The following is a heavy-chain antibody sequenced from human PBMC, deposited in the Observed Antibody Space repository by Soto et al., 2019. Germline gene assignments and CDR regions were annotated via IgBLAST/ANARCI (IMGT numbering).Heavy chain of an antibody. Sequence: QVQLVQSGAEVKKPGSSVKVSCKASGGTFSSYAISWVRQAPGQGLEWLGGLIPIFGTANYAQKFQGRVTITADESTSTAYMELSSVRSGDTAVYSCARQRAAAGTSDDVYYYYGMDVWGQGTTVTVSS. CDR3: ARQRAAAGTSDDVYYYYGMDV. D-gene: IGHD6-13*01. CDR1: GGTFSSYA. J-gene: IGHJ6*02. CDR2: LIPIFGTA. V-gene: IGHV1-69*01.